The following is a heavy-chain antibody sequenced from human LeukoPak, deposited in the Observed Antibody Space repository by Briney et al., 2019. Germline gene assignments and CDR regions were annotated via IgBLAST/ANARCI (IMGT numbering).Heavy chain of an antibody. J-gene: IGHJ4*02. D-gene: IGHD4-17*01. CDR3: ARRPTMTTGWRVYFDY. V-gene: IGHV4-39*01. Sequence: SETLSLTCTVSGGSISSSSDYWGWIRQPPGKGLEWIGSINYSGSSYYKLSLKSRVNISVDTTKNQFSLKVDSVTAADTAVYYCARRPTMTTGWRVYFDYWGQGALVTVSS. CDR1: GGSISSSSDY. CDR2: INYSGSS.